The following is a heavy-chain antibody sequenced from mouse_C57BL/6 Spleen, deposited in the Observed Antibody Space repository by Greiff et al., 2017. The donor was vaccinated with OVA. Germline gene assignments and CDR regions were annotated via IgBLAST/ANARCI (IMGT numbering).Heavy chain of an antibody. CDR3: ARLTTVVEDFIAY. J-gene: IGHJ3*01. D-gene: IGHD1-1*01. V-gene: IGHV1-55*01. CDR1: GYTFTSYW. Sequence: VQLQQPGAELVKPGASVKMSCKASGYTFTSYWITWVKQRPGQGLEWIGDIYPGSGSTNYNEKFKSKATLTVDTSSSTAYMQLSSLTSEDSAVYYCARLTTVVEDFIAYWGQGTLVTVSA. CDR2: IYPGSGST.